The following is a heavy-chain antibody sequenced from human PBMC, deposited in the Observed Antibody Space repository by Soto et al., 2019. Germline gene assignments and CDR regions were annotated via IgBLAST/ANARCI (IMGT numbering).Heavy chain of an antibody. J-gene: IGHJ4*02. D-gene: IGHD3-10*01. Sequence: QPXGSLRLSCEASGFSFSRSWMNWVRQAPGKGLVWVAHINSDGRRTAYADSVKGRFTISRDIATNTLYLQMSSLRPGDTAIYYCAAEYGFDYWGQGTLVTVSS. CDR2: INSDGRRT. V-gene: IGHV3-74*01. CDR1: GFSFSRSW. CDR3: AAEYGFDY.